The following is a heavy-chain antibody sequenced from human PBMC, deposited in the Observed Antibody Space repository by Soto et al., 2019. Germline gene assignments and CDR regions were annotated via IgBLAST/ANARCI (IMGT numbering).Heavy chain of an antibody. V-gene: IGHV1-69*13. Sequence: QVQLVQSGAEVKKPGASVKVSCKASGYTFTTSDIHWVRQAPGQRLEWMGGIIPIFGTANYAQKFQGRVTITADESTSTAYMELSSLRSEDTAVYYCARGLGEGSSSSGGWGQGTLVTVSS. D-gene: IGHD6-6*01. CDR2: IIPIFGTA. J-gene: IGHJ4*02. CDR3: ARGLGEGSSSSGG. CDR1: GYTFTTSD.